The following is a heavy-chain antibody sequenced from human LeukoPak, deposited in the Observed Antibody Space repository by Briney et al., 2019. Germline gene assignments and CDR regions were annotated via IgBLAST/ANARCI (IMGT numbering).Heavy chain of an antibody. D-gene: IGHD6-19*01. J-gene: IGHJ4*02. CDR1: GGSISSYY. CDR2: IYYSGST. Sequence: SETLSLTCTVSGGSISSYYWSWIRQPPRKGLEWIGYIYYSGSTNYNPSLKSRVTISVDTSKNQFSLKLSSVTAADTAVYYCARRGDSSGWSVIDYWGQGTLVTVSS. V-gene: IGHV4-59*08. CDR3: ARRGDSSGWSVIDY.